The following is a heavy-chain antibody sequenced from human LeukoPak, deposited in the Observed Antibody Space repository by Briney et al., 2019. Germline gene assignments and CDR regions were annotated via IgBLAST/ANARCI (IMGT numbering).Heavy chain of an antibody. V-gene: IGHV5-51*01. CDR2: IHPGDSDT. D-gene: IGHD1-26*01. CDR1: GYSLTNFW. CDR3: ARRSGSYFDY. J-gene: IGHJ4*02. Sequence: GEALKISCKGSGYSLTNFWIGWVCQMPGKGLEWMGIIHPGDSDTRYSPSFQGQVTISADKSISTAYLQWNSLKASDTAMYYCARRSGSYFDYWGQGTLVTVSS.